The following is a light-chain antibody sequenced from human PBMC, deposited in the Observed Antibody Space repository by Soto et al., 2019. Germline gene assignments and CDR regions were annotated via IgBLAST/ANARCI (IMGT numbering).Light chain of an antibody. CDR3: QQYDILPT. Sequence: DIQMTQSPSSLSASVGDRVTITCQASQDIRNFLNWYQQKPGKAPKLLIYDASNLETAVPSRFSGSRSGTDFTFTITSLQPEDIATYYGQQYDILPTFGQGTKMEIK. CDR1: QDIRNF. CDR2: DAS. V-gene: IGKV1-33*01. J-gene: IGKJ2*01.